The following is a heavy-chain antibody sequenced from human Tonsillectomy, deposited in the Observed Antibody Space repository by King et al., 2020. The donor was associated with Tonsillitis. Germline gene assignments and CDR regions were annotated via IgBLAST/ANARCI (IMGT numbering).Heavy chain of an antibody. V-gene: IGHV4-34*01. CDR3: AREWRSYWFDP. Sequence: VQLQQWGAGLLKPSETLSLTCAVYGGSFSGYYWSWIRQPPGKGLEWIGEINHSGSTNYNPSLKSRVTISVDTSKNQFSLKLSSVTAADTAVYYCAREWRSYWFDPWGQGTLVTVSS. D-gene: IGHD2-15*01. CDR1: GGSFSGYY. J-gene: IGHJ5*02. CDR2: INHSGST.